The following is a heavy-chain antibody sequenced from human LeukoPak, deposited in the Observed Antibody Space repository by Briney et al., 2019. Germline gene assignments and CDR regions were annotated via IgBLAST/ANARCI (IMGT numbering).Heavy chain of an antibody. J-gene: IGHJ4*02. CDR1: GYTFTGYY. D-gene: IGHD5-12*01. V-gene: IGHV1-2*02. CDR3: ARGPFIVATSFDY. CDR2: INPNSGGT. Sequence: ASVKVSCKASGYTFTGYYMHWVRQAPGQGLEWMGWINPNSGGTNYAQKFQGRVTMTRDTSISTAYMELNSLRAEDTAVYYCARGPFIVATSFDYWGQGTLVTVSS.